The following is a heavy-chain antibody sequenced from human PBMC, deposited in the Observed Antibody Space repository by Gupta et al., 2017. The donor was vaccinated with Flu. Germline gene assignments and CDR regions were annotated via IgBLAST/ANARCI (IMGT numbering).Heavy chain of an antibody. Sequence: YSMQWVRQAPGKGLEWVSFISSSSSYIYHTDSVKGRFTISRDNAQNSVYLQMNSLRAEDTAVYFCARSWDTASSFDYWGQGTLVTVSS. CDR1: YS. V-gene: IGHV3-21*01. D-gene: IGHD5-18*01. CDR3: ARSWDTASSFDY. J-gene: IGHJ4*02. CDR2: ISSSSSYI.